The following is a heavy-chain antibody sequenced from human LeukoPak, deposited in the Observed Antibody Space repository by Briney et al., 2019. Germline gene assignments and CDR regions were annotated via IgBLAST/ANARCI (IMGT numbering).Heavy chain of an antibody. CDR2: IIPIFGTA. D-gene: IGHD3-22*01. CDR3: ARASYYYDSSGYYFNWFDP. CDR1: GGTLSSYA. V-gene: IGHV1-69*05. J-gene: IGHJ5*02. Sequence: SVKVSCKASGGTLSSYAISWVRQAPGQGLEWMGGIIPIFGTANYAQKFQGRVTITTDESTSTAYMELSSLRSEDTAVYYCARASYYYDSSGYYFNWFDPWGQGTLVTVSS.